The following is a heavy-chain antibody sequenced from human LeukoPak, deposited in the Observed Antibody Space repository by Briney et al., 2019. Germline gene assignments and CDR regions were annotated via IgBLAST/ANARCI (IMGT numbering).Heavy chain of an antibody. J-gene: IGHJ5*02. CDR1: GYTLTSYG. V-gene: IGHV1-18*01. CDR2: ISAYNGNT. CDR3: ARHRGSTILLRFDP. Sequence: ASVKVSCKASGYTLTSYGISWVRQAPGQGLEWMGWISAYNGNTNYAQKFQGRVTMTTDTSTSTAYMELRSLRSEDTAVYYCARHRGSTILLRFDPWGQGTLVTVSS. D-gene: IGHD2-2*01.